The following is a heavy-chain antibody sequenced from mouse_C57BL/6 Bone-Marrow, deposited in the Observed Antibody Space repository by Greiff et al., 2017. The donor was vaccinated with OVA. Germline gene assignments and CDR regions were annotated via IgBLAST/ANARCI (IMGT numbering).Heavy chain of an antibody. D-gene: IGHD1-1*01. CDR3: ARPGSSPPWYFDV. CDR1: GYTFPSYW. V-gene: IGHV1-50*01. J-gene: IGHJ1*03. Sequence: QVQLQQSGAELVKPGASVKLSCKASGYTFPSYWMQWVNQRPGQGLEWIGEIDPSDSYTNYNQKFKGKATLTVATSSSTAYRQLSSLTSEDSAVDYCARPGSSPPWYFDVWGTGTTVTVSS. CDR2: IDPSDSYT.